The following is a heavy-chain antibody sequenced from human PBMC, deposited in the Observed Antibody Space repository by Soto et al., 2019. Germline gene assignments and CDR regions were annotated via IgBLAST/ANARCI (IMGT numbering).Heavy chain of an antibody. J-gene: IGHJ5*02. CDR3: ARDARNGEQGFDP. D-gene: IGHD1-1*01. CDR1: GYAFTSHG. Sequence: QVQLVQSGAEVMKPGARVKVSCKASGYAFTSHGISWVRQAAGQGLEWMGWISAYNGNTNYAQKLQGRVTMTTDTSTSTAYMELRSLRSDDTAVFYCARDARNGEQGFDPWGQGTLVTVSS. V-gene: IGHV1-18*01. CDR2: ISAYNGNT.